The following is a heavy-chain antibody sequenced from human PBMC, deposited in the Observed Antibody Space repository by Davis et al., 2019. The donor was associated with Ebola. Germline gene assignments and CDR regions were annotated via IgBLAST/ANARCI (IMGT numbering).Heavy chain of an antibody. Sequence: GESLKISCAASGFTFSSYAMSWVRQAPGKGLEWVSAISGSGGSTYYADSVKGRFTISRDASKNTLFLQMNSLRAEDTALYYCAKVQGGFISYYYYMDVWGKGTTVTVSS. CDR2: ISGSGGST. V-gene: IGHV3-23*01. J-gene: IGHJ6*03. CDR3: AKVQGGFISYYYYMDV. CDR1: GFTFSSYA. D-gene: IGHD2-21*01.